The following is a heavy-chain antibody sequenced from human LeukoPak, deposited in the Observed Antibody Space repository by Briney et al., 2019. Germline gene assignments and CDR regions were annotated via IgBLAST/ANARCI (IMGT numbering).Heavy chain of an antibody. J-gene: IGHJ4*02. CDR2: ISNNGGYT. CDR3: AKQLGYCSDGSCYFPY. CDR1: GFTFSSSA. V-gene: IGHV3-23*01. D-gene: IGHD2-15*01. Sequence: GGSLRLSCAASGFTFSSSAMSWVRQAPGKGLEWVSTISNNGGYTYYADSVQGRFTISRDNSKSTLCLQMNSLRAEDTAVYYCAKQLGYCSDGSCYFPYWGQGTLVTVSS.